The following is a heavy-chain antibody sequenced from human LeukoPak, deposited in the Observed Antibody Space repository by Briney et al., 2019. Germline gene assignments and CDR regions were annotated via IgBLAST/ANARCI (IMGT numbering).Heavy chain of an antibody. Sequence: GGSLRLSRAASGFAFSSYAMSWVRQAPGKGLEWVSAISGSGGSTYYADSVKGRFTISRDNSKNTLYLQMNSLRAEDTAVYYCAKWGTVRGYYWGQGTLVTVSS. D-gene: IGHD3-10*01. V-gene: IGHV3-23*01. J-gene: IGHJ4*02. CDR2: ISGSGGST. CDR1: GFAFSSYA. CDR3: AKWGTVRGYY.